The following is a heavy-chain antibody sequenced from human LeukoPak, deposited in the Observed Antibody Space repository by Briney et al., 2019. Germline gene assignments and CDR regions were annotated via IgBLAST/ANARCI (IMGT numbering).Heavy chain of an antibody. D-gene: IGHD6-19*01. J-gene: IGHJ3*02. V-gene: IGHV3-30*04. Sequence: GGSPKLSCVASGLTSKNYAMHWVRQTPDKGLEWVAVISDEETYRFHADSVKGRFTISRDNAQNSLFLQLNSLRAEDTAVYYCARDPYSSGWYKDAFDIWGQGTMVTVSS. CDR2: ISDEETYR. CDR1: GLTSKNYA. CDR3: ARDPYSSGWYKDAFDI.